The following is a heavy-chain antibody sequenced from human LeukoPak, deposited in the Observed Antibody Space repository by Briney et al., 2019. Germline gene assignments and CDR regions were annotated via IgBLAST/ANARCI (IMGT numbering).Heavy chain of an antibody. D-gene: IGHD6-13*01. CDR3: ARETAAAGSFIAINDF. CDR1: GGSISSYY. V-gene: IGHV4-59*04. Sequence: SETLSLTCTVSGGSISSYYWSWIRQPPGKGLEWIGEINDSESTNYNPSLKSRVTMSVDTSKNQFSLKLSSVTAADTAIYYCARETAAAGSFIAINDFWSQGTLVTVSS. CDR2: INDSEST. J-gene: IGHJ4*02.